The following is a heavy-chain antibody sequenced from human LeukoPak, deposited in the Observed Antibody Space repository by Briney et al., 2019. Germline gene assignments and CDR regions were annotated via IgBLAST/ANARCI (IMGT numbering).Heavy chain of an antibody. CDR2: ISSSGSTI. J-gene: IGHJ6*02. D-gene: IGHD6-19*01. Sequence: GGSLRLSCAASGFTFSDYYMSWIRQAPGKGLEWVSYISSSGSTIYYADSVKGRFTISRDNAKNSLYLQMNSLRAEDTAVYYCARGPYSSGWSRYGMDVWGQGTTVTVSS. CDR1: GFTFSDYY. CDR3: ARGPYSSGWSRYGMDV. V-gene: IGHV3-11*04.